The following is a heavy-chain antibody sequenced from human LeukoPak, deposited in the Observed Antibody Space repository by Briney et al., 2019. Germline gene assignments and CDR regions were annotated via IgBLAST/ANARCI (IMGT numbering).Heavy chain of an antibody. J-gene: IGHJ4*02. D-gene: IGHD6-13*01. Sequence: GGSLRLSCAASGFTFSSYSMNWVRQAPGKGLEWVSSISSSSSYIHYADSVKGRFTISRDNAKNSLYLQMNSLRAEDTAVYYCARAPGYSRPYYFDYWGQGTLVTVSS. CDR3: ARAPGYSRPYYFDY. CDR1: GFTFSSYS. CDR2: ISSSSSYI. V-gene: IGHV3-21*01.